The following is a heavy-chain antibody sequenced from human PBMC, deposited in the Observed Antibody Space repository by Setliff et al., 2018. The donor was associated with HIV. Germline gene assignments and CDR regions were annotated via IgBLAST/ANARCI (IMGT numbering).Heavy chain of an antibody. D-gene: IGHD3-10*01. CDR3: AHRDRSGWVDP. V-gene: IGHV2-5*01. CDR2: IYGSDDK. J-gene: IGHJ5*02. CDR1: GFSLYTPQEA. Sequence: SGPTLVNPTQTLTLTCTFSGFSLYTPQEAVGWIRQPPGKAPEWLAVIYGSDDKRYSPPLKSRITITKDASKNQVVFTMTNMDFVDTATYYCAHRDRSGWVDPWGQGTRVTVSS.